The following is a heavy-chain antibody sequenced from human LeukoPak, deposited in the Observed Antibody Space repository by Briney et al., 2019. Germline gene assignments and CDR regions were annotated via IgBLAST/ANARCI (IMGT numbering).Heavy chain of an antibody. CDR3: AKDGGSGSYSDY. Sequence: PGRSLRLSCAASGFTFSSYGMHWVRQAPGKGLEWVAVISYDGSNKYYADSVKGRFTISRDSSKNTLYLQMNSLRAEDTAVYYCAKDGGSGSYSDYWGQGTLVTVSS. CDR1: GFTFSSYG. D-gene: IGHD3-10*01. V-gene: IGHV3-30*18. J-gene: IGHJ4*02. CDR2: ISYDGSNK.